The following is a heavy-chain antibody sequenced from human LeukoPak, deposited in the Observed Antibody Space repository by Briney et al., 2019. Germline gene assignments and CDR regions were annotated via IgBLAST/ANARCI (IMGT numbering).Heavy chain of an antibody. J-gene: IGHJ4*02. CDR2: ISYDGSNK. CDR1: GFTFSLFG. Sequence: PGRSLRLSCAASGFTFSLFGMHWVRQAPGKGLEWVALISYDGSNKWYADSVEGRFTTSRDNCKNTLYLQMSSLRAEDTAVYYCAKDEPGISATRPDYWGQGTLVSVSS. V-gene: IGHV3-30*18. CDR3: AKDEPGISATRPDY. D-gene: IGHD6-19*01.